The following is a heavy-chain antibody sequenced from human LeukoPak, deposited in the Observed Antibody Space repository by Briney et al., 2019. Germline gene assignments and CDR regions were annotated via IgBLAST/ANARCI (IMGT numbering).Heavy chain of an antibody. J-gene: IGHJ5*02. CDR3: ARFTPQGYGWGGYNRFDP. CDR2: INPNSGGT. V-gene: IGHV1-2*02. CDR1: GYTFTGYY. Sequence: ASVKVSCKASGYTFTGYYMHWVRQAPGQGLEWMGWINPNSGGTNYAQKFQGRVTMTRDTSISTAYMELSRLRSGDTAVYYCARFTPQGYGWGGYNRFDPWGQGTLVTVSS. D-gene: IGHD3-16*01.